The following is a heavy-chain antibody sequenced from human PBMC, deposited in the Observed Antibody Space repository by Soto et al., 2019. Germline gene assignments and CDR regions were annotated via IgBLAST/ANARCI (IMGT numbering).Heavy chain of an antibody. V-gene: IGHV4-59*01. CDR3: VRDLNGSGDY. CDR2: IFHSLGA. Sequence: XETLALPCTVSGGSTTSDDGSWIRQPPGKGLEWLGYIFHSLGAKYNPSLGSRGTISLDTSKNQLSLSLRSVTAADTAIYFCVRDLNGSGDYWGQGTLVTVSS. D-gene: IGHD3-10*01. CDR1: GGSTTSDD. J-gene: IGHJ4*02.